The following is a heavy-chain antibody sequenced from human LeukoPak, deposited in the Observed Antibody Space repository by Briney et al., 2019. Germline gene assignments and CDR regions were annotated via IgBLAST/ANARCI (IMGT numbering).Heavy chain of an antibody. CDR3: AKGSGAYAYLFDY. CDR2: ISGSAGSK. V-gene: IGHV3-23*01. CDR1: GFTFSSYD. D-gene: IGHD2-15*01. J-gene: IGHJ4*02. Sequence: GGSLRLSCAASGFTFSSYDMTWARQAPGKGLEWVSGISGSAGSKDYADSVKGRFTISRDNSKNTLYLQMSSLRADDTAVYYCAKGSGAYAYLFDYWGRGTLVTVSS.